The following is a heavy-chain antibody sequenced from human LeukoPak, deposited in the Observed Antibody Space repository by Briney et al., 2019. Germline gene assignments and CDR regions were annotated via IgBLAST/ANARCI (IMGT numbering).Heavy chain of an antibody. CDR2: INPNSGGT. J-gene: IGHJ4*01. V-gene: IGHV1-2*02. CDR3: TRGSYYDSSGYSGVRLFDY. CDR1: GYTITDYY. Sequence: ASVKVSCKASGYTITDYYIHWVRQAPGQGLEWMGWINPNSGGTNYAQKFQGRVTMASDTSISTAYMELSRLRSDDTALYYCTRGSYYDSSGYSGVRLFDYWGHGTPVTVPS. D-gene: IGHD3-22*01.